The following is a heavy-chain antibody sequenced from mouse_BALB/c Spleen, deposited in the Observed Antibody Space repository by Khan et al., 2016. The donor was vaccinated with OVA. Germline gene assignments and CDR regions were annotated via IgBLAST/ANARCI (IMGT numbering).Heavy chain of an antibody. Sequence: VELVESGPGLVAPSQNLSITCTVSGFSLSDYGVSWIRQPPGKGLEWLGVIWGGGTTYYNSALKSSLSISKDNSKTQVFLKMSSLQSDETAMYYCAKGVWSYYYRLDYWGQGTSVTVSS. CDR2: IWGGGTT. CDR3: AKGVWSYYYRLDY. V-gene: IGHV2-6-5*01. D-gene: IGHD2-14*01. J-gene: IGHJ4*01. CDR1: GFSLSDYG.